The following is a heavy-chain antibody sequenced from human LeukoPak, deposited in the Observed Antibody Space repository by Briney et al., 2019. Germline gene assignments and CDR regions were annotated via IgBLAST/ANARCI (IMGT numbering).Heavy chain of an antibody. D-gene: IGHD4-17*01. CDR1: GYTFTGFY. Sequence: ASVKVSCKPSGYTFTGFYIHWVRRAPGQGLEWMGWINPYTGATKYSQNFSDRVTMTRDTSISTAYMELSSLKSDDTAVYYCARPTHRFTVTTPIDYWGQGTLVTVSS. V-gene: IGHV1-2*02. J-gene: IGHJ4*02. CDR2: INPYTGAT. CDR3: ARPTHRFTVTTPIDY.